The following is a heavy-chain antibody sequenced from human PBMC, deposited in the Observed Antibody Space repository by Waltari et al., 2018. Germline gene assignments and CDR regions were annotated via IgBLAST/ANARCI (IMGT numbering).Heavy chain of an antibody. CDR2: ITASGSST. CDR3: AKDRRPGDGGLDHDY. CDR1: GFTFSSYS. J-gene: IGHJ4*02. V-gene: IGHV3-23*01. D-gene: IGHD3-16*01. Sequence: EVQLLESGGDLVQPGGSLRLSCAAAGFTFSSYSMRWVRQAPGKGLEWVSSITASGSSTYYADSVKGRFTISRDSPQNTLYLQMNSLRDEDTAVYYCAKDRRPGDGGLDHDYWGQGTLVSVSS.